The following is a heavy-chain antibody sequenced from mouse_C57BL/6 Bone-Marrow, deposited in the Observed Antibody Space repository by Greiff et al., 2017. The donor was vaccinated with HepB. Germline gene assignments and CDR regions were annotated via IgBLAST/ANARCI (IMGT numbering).Heavy chain of an antibody. CDR1: GYTFTSYW. V-gene: IGHV1-50*01. J-gene: IGHJ3*01. D-gene: IGHD2-1*01. CDR2: IDPSDSYT. Sequence: VQLQQPGAELVKPGASVKLSCKASGYTFTSYWMQWVKQRPGQGLEWIGEIDPSDSYTNYNQKFKGKATLTVDTSSSTAYMQLSSLTSEDSAVYYCARPVYYGTSWFAYWGQGTLVTVSA. CDR3: ARPVYYGTSWFAY.